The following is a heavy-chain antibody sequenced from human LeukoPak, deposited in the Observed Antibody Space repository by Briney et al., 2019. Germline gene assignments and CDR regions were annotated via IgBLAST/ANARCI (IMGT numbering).Heavy chain of an antibody. CDR2: IYYSGSI. CDR3: AREGSGSYYYYAMDV. J-gene: IGHJ6*02. V-gene: IGHV4-39*07. Sequence: PSETLSLTCTVSGDSISSSTYYWGWIRQPPGKGLEWIGSIYYSGSIYYNPSLKSRVTISVDTSKNQFSLKLSSVIAADTAVYYCAREGSGSYYYYAMDVWGQGTTVTVSS. CDR1: GDSISSSTYY. D-gene: IGHD1-26*01.